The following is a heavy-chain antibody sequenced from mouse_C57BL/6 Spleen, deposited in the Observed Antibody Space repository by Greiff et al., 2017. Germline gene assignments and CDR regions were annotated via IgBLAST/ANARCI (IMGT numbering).Heavy chain of an antibody. J-gene: IGHJ2*01. CDR2: IDPSDSYT. D-gene: IGHD1-1*01. Sequence: QVQLQQPGAELVKPGASVKLSCKASGSTFTSYWMQWVKQRPGQGLEWIGEIDPSDSYTNYNQKFKGKATLTVDTSSSTAYMQLSSLTSEDSAGYYWERKTTVVARGVGFDYWGQGTTLTVSS. CDR3: ERKTTVVARGVGFDY. CDR1: GSTFTSYW. V-gene: IGHV1-50*01.